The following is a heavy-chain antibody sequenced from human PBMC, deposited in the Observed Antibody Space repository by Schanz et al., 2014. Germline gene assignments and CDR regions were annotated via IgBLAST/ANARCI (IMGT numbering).Heavy chain of an antibody. V-gene: IGHV1-69*02. CDR2: IIPIHGIV. D-gene: IGHD2-15*01. J-gene: IGHJ3*02. Sequence: QVQLVQSGAEVKKPGSSMKVSCKASGGTFSTYPINWLRQAPGQGLEWMGRIIPIHGIVNYAQRFQDRVRITANKSTNTAYTELSSLRSVSSAVYYCARGGRPEDVVDIWGQGTILTVSS. CDR3: ARGGRPEDVVDI. CDR1: GGTFSTYP.